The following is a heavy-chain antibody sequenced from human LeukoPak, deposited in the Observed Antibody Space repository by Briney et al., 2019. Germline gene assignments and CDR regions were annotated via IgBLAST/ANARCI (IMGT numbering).Heavy chain of an antibody. V-gene: IGHV4-59*01. CDR2: IYYSGST. D-gene: IGHD6-19*01. CDR1: GGSISSYY. CDR3: ARTGYSSGWYFDY. J-gene: IGHJ4*02. Sequence: SETLSLTCTVSGGSISSYYWSWIRQPPGKGLEWIGYIYYSGSTNYNPSLKSRVTISVDTSKNQFSLKLSSVTAADTAVYYCARTGYSSGWYFDYWGLGTLVTVSS.